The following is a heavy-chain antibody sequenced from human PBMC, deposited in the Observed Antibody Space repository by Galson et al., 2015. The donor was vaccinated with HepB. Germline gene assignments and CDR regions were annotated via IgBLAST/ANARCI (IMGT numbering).Heavy chain of an antibody. CDR2: IRTETYGGTT. CDR3: TRDLGYYYGSGSDY. Sequence: SLRLSCASSGFTFGDYAMNWVRQAPGKGLEWVAFIRTETYGGTTEHAASVKGRFTIFRDDSNSIAYLQMNSLKIADTAVYYCTRDLGYYYGSGSDYWGQGTLVTVSS. J-gene: IGHJ4*02. D-gene: IGHD3-10*01. CDR1: GFTFGDYA. V-gene: IGHV3-49*04.